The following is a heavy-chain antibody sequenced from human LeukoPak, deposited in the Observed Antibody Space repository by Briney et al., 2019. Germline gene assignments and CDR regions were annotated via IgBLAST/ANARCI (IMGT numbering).Heavy chain of an antibody. V-gene: IGHV4-61*01. J-gene: IGHJ4*02. Sequence: SETLSLTCTVSGDSISSSSCHWGWIRQPPGKGLEWIGYINYSGSINYNPSLESRVTISVDTSKNQFSLKLSSVTAADTAVYYCTREYGSGWSGAGFWGQGTLVTVSS. CDR3: TREYGSGWSGAGF. D-gene: IGHD6-19*01. CDR1: GDSISSSSCH. CDR2: INYSGSI.